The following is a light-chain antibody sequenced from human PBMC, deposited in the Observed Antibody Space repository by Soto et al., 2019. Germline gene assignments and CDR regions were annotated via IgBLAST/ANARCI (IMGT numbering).Light chain of an antibody. CDR1: QTVSSSY. V-gene: IGKV3-20*01. CDR2: AAS. J-gene: IGKJ4*02. CDR3: QQYDTSPRT. Sequence: EIVLTQSPGTLSLSLGERVTLSCRASQTVSSSYLAWYQQKPGQAPRLLIYAASSRASGIPYRFSGSGSGTDFTLTISRLEPEDFAVYYCQQYDTSPRTFGGGTKVEIK.